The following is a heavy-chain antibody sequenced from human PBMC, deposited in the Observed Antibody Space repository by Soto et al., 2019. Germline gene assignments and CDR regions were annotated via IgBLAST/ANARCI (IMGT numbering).Heavy chain of an antibody. CDR1: GGSISSYY. Sequence: SETLSLTCTFSGGSISSYYWSWIRQPPGKGLEWIGYIYYSGSTNYNPSLKSRVTTSVDTSKNQFSLKLSSVTAADTAVYYCARTDSKQPHFDYWGQGTLVTVSS. V-gene: IGHV4-59*08. CDR3: ARTDSKQPHFDY. CDR2: IYYSGST. D-gene: IGHD6-13*01. J-gene: IGHJ4*02.